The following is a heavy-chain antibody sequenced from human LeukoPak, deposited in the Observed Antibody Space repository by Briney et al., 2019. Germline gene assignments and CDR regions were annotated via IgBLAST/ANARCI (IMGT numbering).Heavy chain of an antibody. CDR3: AKSPQTYIDAFDI. CDR2: IYHSGST. J-gene: IGHJ3*02. V-gene: IGHV4-38-2*02. Sequence: SETLSLTCTVSGYSISSGYYWGWIRQPPGKGLEWIGSIYHSGSTYYNPSLKSRVTISVDTSKNQFSLKLSSVTAADTAVYYCAKSPQTYIDAFDIWGQGTMVTVSS. D-gene: IGHD4-11*01. CDR1: GYSISSGYY.